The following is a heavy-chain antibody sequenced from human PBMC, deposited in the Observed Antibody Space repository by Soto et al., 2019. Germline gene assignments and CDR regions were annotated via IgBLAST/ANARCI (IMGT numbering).Heavy chain of an antibody. CDR3: ARVSIVRFLERPPLYLAY. CDR1: GGSISSGDYY. D-gene: IGHD3-3*01. Sequence: PSETLSLTCTVSGGSISSGDYYWSWIRQPPGKGLEWIGYIYYSGSTCYNPSLKSRVTISVDTSKNQFSLKLSSVTAADTAVYYCARVSIVRFLERPPLYLAYWGQGTLVTVSS. V-gene: IGHV4-30-4*01. J-gene: IGHJ4*02. CDR2: IYYSGST.